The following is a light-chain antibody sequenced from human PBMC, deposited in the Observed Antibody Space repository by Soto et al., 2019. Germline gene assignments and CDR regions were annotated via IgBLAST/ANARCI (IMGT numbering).Light chain of an antibody. CDR3: VSFTTSRSYV. CDR2: DII. V-gene: IGLV2-14*03. J-gene: IGLJ1*01. Sequence: QSVLTQPASVSGSPGQSITISCTGTSSDVGAYIFVSWCQQHPGKAPKLMIYDIINRPSGVSNRFSGSKSGNTASLTISGLQAEDEADYYCVSFTTSRSYVFGTGTKVTVL. CDR1: SSDVGAYIF.